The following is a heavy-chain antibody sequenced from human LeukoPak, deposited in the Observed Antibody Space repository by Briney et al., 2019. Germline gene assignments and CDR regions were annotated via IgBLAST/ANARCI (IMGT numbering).Heavy chain of an antibody. J-gene: IGHJ4*02. CDR1: GGTFSSYA. CDR2: IIPIFGTA. Sequence: SVKVSCKASGGTFSSYAISWVRQAPGQGLEWMGGIIPIFGTANYAQKFQGRVTITTDGSTSTAYMELSSLRSEDTAVYYCARASTIFGHFDYWGRGTLVTVSS. D-gene: IGHD3-3*01. CDR3: ARASTIFGHFDY. V-gene: IGHV1-69*05.